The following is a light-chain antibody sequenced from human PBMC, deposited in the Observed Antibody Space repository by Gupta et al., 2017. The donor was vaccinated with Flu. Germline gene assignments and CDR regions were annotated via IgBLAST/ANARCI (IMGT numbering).Light chain of an antibody. Sequence: QSALTQPASVSGSPGQSLSLSCTGTSSDIGNYKYVSWYQQHPGKAPKLMIYEVNNRPSGVSNHFSGSKSGNTASLTISGLQAEDEADYYCSSYTTSSTLVFGTGTKVTVL. CDR3: SSYTTSSTLV. J-gene: IGLJ1*01. V-gene: IGLV2-14*01. CDR1: SSDIGNYKY. CDR2: EVN.